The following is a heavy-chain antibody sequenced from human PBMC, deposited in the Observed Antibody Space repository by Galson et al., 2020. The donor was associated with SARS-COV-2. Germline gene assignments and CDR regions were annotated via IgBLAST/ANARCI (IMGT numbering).Heavy chain of an antibody. CDR3: ARGNSPCVTIFGVLTGTCGMDV. V-gene: IGHV4-61*02. J-gene: IGHJ6*02. CDR1: CASISSGSYY. CDR2: IYKSGNT. Sequence: SETLSLTCTVSCASISSGSYYWSWIRQPAGKGLEWIGRIYKSGNTNYTPSLWSQVTTSVDTSKNQFSLKLTSVTAADTAVYYCARGNSPCVTIFGVLTGTCGMDVWGQGTTVTVSS. D-gene: IGHD3-3*01.